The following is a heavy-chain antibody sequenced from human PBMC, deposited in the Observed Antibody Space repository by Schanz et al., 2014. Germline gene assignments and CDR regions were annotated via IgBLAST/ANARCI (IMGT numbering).Heavy chain of an antibody. J-gene: IGHJ4*01. CDR3: ALRYCFLNTDCCDCFDF. D-gene: IGHD2-15*01. Sequence: QVQLVESGGGVVQPGRSLRLSCAASGFTFSTYAMNWVRQAPGKGLEWVAYISKDGRNKYYADSVKGRFTSSRDNSKKSLYLQMNSLRAADTAVHFYALRYCFLNTDCCDCFDFWGQGTLVTVSS. CDR2: ISKDGRNK. V-gene: IGHV3-30*07. CDR1: GFTFSTYA.